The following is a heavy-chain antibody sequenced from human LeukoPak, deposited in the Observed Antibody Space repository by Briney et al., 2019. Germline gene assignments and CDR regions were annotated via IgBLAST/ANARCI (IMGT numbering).Heavy chain of an antibody. Sequence: SETLSLTCTVSGGSINNYYWNWIRQPPGKGLEWIGYIYYSGSTNYNPSLKSRVTISVDTSKNQFSLKLSSVTAADTAVYYCATRSTAPRNCGGDCYSMGYMDVWGKGTTVTVSS. V-gene: IGHV4-59*08. CDR1: GGSINNYY. CDR2: IYYSGST. J-gene: IGHJ6*03. D-gene: IGHD2-21*01. CDR3: ATRSTAPRNCGGDCYSMGYMDV.